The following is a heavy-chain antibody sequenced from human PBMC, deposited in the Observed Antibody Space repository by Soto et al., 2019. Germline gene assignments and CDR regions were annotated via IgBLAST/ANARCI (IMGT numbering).Heavy chain of an antibody. CDR3: DRGPSGDKVDY. CDR2: IHSGGTT. CDR1: GASISNGYYS. J-gene: IGHJ4*02. Sequence: SETLSLTCTVSGASISNGYYSWSWIRQSPGTGLEWIGHIHSGGTTYSNPSLKSRLTISVDMSKNQFSLKLSSLTAADTAVYYCDRGPSGDKVDYWGQGTLVTVSS. V-gene: IGHV4-30-4*01. D-gene: IGHD1-26*01.